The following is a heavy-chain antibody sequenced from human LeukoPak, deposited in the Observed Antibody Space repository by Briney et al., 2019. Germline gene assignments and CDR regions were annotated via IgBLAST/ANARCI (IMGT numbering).Heavy chain of an antibody. Sequence: GGSLRLTCAALGFTFSSYAMSWVRQAPGKGLEWVSGITGSGDGTFYADSVKGRFTISRDNSKNTLYLQMNSLRAEDTAVYYCAEDIPSSGWALDYWGQGTLVPVSS. CDR2: ITGSGDGT. D-gene: IGHD6-19*01. J-gene: IGHJ4*02. CDR3: AEDIPSSGWALDY. CDR1: GFTFSSYA. V-gene: IGHV3-23*01.